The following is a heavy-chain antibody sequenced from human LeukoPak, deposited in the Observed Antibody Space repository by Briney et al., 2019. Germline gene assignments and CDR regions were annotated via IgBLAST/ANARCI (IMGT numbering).Heavy chain of an antibody. CDR3: ARDDGGSYDY. D-gene: IGHD3-16*01. V-gene: IGHV3-72*01. Sequence: GGSLRLSCAASGFTFSSYEMNWVRQTPGKGLEWVGRSRNKANSYATEYAPSVKGRFTISRDASKNSLYLQFNSLRTEDTAVYYCARDDGGSYDYWGQGTLVIVSS. J-gene: IGHJ4*02. CDR2: SRNKANSYAT. CDR1: GFTFSSYE.